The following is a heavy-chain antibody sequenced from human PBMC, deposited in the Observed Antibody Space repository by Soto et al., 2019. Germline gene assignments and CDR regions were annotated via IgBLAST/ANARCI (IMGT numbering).Heavy chain of an antibody. CDR2: IYYSGST. D-gene: IGHD2-2*01. CDR1: GGSISSGGYY. V-gene: IGHV4-31*03. Sequence: SETLSLTCTVSGGSISSGGYYWSWIRQHPGKGLEWIGYIYYSGSTYYNPSLKSRVTISVDTSKNQFSLKLSSVTAADTAVYYCARDCSSTSCYGPRAFDYWGQGTLVTVSS. CDR3: ARDCSSTSCYGPRAFDY. J-gene: IGHJ4*02.